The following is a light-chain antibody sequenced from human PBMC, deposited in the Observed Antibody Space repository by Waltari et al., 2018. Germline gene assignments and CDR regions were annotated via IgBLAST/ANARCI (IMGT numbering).Light chain of an antibody. V-gene: IGKV2-28*01. J-gene: IGKJ1*01. CDR3: MQPLQAWT. Sequence: DIVMTQSPLSLPVTPGEPASISCRSSQSLLGPNGYNFLDWYLQKPGQSPQLLIYLGSYRAYGVPARLSGNESGTDVTLVISRVETEDVGVYFCMQPLQAWTFGQGTKVEIK. CDR2: LGS. CDR1: QSLLGPNGYNF.